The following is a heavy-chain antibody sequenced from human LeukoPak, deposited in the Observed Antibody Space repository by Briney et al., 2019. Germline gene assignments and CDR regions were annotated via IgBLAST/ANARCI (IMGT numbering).Heavy chain of an antibody. Sequence: GGSLRLSCAASGFTFSSSAMSWVRQAPGKGLEWVAVISYDGSNKYYADSVKGRFTISRDNSKNTLYLQMNSMRAEDTAVDYCGKDDGTWDPLTYYFDYWGQGTLVTVSS. CDR3: GKDDGTWDPLTYYFDY. V-gene: IGHV3-30*18. D-gene: IGHD1-26*01. CDR1: GFTFSSSA. CDR2: ISYDGSNK. J-gene: IGHJ4*02.